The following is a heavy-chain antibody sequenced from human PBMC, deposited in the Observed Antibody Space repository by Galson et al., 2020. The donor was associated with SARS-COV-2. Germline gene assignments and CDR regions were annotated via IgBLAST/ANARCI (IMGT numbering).Heavy chain of an antibody. J-gene: IGHJ3*02. D-gene: IGHD3-9*01. CDR1: GGTFSSYA. CDR2: IIPIFGTA. Sequence: SVKVSCKASGGTFSSYAISWVRQAPGQGLEWMGGIIPIFGTANYAQKFQGRVTITADESTSTAYMELSSLRSEDTAVYYCARDFDGDILTGYYTSVAFDIWGQGTMVTVSS. CDR3: ARDFDGDILTGYYTSVAFDI. V-gene: IGHV1-69*13.